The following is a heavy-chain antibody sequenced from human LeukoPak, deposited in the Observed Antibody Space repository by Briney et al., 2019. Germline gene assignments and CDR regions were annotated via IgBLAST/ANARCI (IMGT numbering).Heavy chain of an antibody. D-gene: IGHD1-14*01. J-gene: IGHJ6*03. CDR3: AKTGFQWGEYFYYMDV. CDR2: IRNDGNEI. CDR1: GFTFSSYA. Sequence: GRSLRLSCAASGFTFSSYAMHWVRQAPGKGLEWVAFIRNDGNEIYYADSVKGRFTISRDNSRDTLYFQMNSLIYEDTAVYYCAKTGFQWGEYFYYMDVWGKGTTVTVSS. V-gene: IGHV3-30*02.